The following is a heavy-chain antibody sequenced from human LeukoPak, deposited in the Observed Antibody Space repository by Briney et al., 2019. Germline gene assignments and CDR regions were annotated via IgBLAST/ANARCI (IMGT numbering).Heavy chain of an antibody. D-gene: IGHD3-10*01. V-gene: IGHV1-18*01. Sequence: ASVKVSCKASGYSFTNYGNTWVRQAPGLGLEWMGWINAFNGDRDHAQKFQGRVTMTTDTSTSTAYMELRSLRSDDTAVYYCARDGSGTWSDPWGQGTLVTVSS. CDR1: GYSFTNYG. CDR3: ARDGSGTWSDP. J-gene: IGHJ5*02. CDR2: INAFNGDR.